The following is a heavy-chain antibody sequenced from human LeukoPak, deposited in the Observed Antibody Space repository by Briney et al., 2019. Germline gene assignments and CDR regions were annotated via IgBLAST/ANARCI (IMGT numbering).Heavy chain of an antibody. D-gene: IGHD3-22*01. Sequence: GGSLRLSCAASGFTFSSYGMHWVRQAPGKGLEWVAVIWYDGSNKYYADSVKGRFTISRDNSKNSLYLQMNSLRAEDTAVYYCARCYDSSGYYTSRYYYGMDVWGQGTTVTVSS. CDR2: IWYDGSNK. CDR1: GFTFSSYG. V-gene: IGHV3-33*01. CDR3: ARCYDSSGYYTSRYYYGMDV. J-gene: IGHJ6*02.